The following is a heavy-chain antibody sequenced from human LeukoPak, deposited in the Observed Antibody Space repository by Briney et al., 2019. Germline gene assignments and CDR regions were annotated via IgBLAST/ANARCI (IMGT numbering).Heavy chain of an antibody. CDR2: IYYSGST. D-gene: IGHD6-6*01. V-gene: IGHV4-39*01. CDR3: ARRRGYSSSEP. Sequence: SETLSLTCTVSGGSISSSSYYWGWIRQPPGKGLEWIGSIYYSGSTYYNPSLKSRVTISVDTSKNQFSLKLSSVTAADTAVYYCARRRGYSSSEPWGQGTLVTVSS. CDR1: GGSISSSSYY. J-gene: IGHJ5*02.